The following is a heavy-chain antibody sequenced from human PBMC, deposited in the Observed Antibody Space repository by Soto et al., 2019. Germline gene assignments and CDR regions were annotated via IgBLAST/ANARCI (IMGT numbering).Heavy chain of an antibody. CDR2: IKEDGSER. D-gene: IGHD3-22*01. CDR3: ARGGYYYGL. CDR1: GFTFKSYW. Sequence: GGSLRLSCAASGFTFKSYWMTWVRQAPGKGLEWVANIKEDGSERNHVDSVKGRFTISRDNAENSLYLQMNSLGAEDTAVYYYARGGYYYGLWGQGTLVTVSS. J-gene: IGHJ4*02. V-gene: IGHV3-7*01.